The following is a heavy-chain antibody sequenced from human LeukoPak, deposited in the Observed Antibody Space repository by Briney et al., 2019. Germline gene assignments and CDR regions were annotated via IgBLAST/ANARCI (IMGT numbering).Heavy chain of an antibody. CDR2: LYYTGTT. J-gene: IGHJ4*02. Sequence: SETLSLTCTVSGDSISRSSFYWDWFRQPPGKGLGWIGTLYYTGTTYYNLSLKSRVTISIDTSKNQFSLSLKSVTAADTAVYYCARRPLRYFDWLPSHHFDSWGQGTLVTVSP. CDR1: GDSISRSSFY. CDR3: ARRPLRYFDWLPSHHFDS. V-gene: IGHV4-39*07. D-gene: IGHD3-9*01.